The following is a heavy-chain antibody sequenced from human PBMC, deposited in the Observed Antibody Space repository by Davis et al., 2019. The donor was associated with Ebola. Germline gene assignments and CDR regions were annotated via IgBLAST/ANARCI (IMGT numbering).Heavy chain of an antibody. CDR3: ARDPPQSGGYV. V-gene: IGHV3-53*04. D-gene: IGHD5-12*01. Sequence: ESLKISCVASGFTVSSDYMSWVRQAPGKGLEWVSVIYSGGSTYYADSVKGRFTISRHSSENTVFLQMNSLRPDDTAVYYCARDPPQSGGYVWGQGTLVTVSS. J-gene: IGHJ4*02. CDR1: GFTVSSDY. CDR2: IYSGGST.